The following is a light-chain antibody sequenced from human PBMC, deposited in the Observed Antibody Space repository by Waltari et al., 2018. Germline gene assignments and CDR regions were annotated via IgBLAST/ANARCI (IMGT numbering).Light chain of an antibody. CDR3: SSSTGYSLV. CDR2: DVT. Sequence: QSALTQTASVSGSPGQSITISCTSASGDFGSSTSVFWYQHPPGRAPKPLTSDVTDRPSGISNRFSASKSGNTASLAISNLQADDEADYYCSSSTGYSLVFGGGTKLTVL. V-gene: IGLV2-14*01. J-gene: IGLJ2*01. CDR1: SGDFGSSTS.